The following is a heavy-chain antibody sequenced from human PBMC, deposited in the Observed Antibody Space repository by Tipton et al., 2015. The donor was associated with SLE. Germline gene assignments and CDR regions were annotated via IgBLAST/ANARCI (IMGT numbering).Heavy chain of an antibody. V-gene: IGHV4-39*07. D-gene: IGHD3-10*01. CDR2: IFYTGTT. Sequence: TLSLTCTVSSGSIRSSSHYWGWIRQPPGKGLEYIGYIFYTGTTYYNPSLKSRVSISVDTSKNQFSLKLSSVTAADTAVYYCARAVHGDSRVQHWGQGTLVTVSS. J-gene: IGHJ1*01. CDR1: SGSIRSSSHY. CDR3: ARAVHGDSRVQH.